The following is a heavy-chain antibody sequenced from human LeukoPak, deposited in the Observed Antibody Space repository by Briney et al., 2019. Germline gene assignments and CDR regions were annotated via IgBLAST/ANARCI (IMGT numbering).Heavy chain of an antibody. J-gene: IGHJ5*02. D-gene: IGHD1-1*01. CDR3: ARHGTSGTNLNWFDP. V-gene: IGHV4-59*11. CDR2: IYYSGST. CDR1: GVSISSLV. Sequence: KPSETLSLTCTLSGVSISSLVWSWIRQPPGKGLEWIGYIYYSGSTNYNPSLKSRVTISVDTSKNQFSLKLSSVTAADTAVYYCARHGTSGTNLNWFDPWGQGTLVTVSS.